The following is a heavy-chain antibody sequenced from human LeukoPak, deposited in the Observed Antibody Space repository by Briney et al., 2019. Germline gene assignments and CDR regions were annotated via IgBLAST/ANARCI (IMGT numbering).Heavy chain of an antibody. D-gene: IGHD3-9*01. CDR2: INPNSGGT. J-gene: IGHJ4*02. CDR3: ARGDWAPEY. CDR1: GYTFTGYY. Sequence: GGSLRLSCAGSGYTFTGYYMHWVRQAPGQGLEWMGWINPNSGGTNYAQKFQGRVTMTRDTSISTAYMELSRLRSEDTAVYYCARGDWAPEYWGQGTLVTVSS. V-gene: IGHV1-2*02.